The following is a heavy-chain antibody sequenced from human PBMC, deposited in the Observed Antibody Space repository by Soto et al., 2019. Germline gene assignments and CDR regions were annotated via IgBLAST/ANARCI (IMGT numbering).Heavy chain of an antibody. J-gene: IGHJ3*02. CDR3: SRPSYYYDSSGFEPGAFDI. D-gene: IGHD3-22*01. CDR2: IRSKNYGRTT. V-gene: IGHV3-49*03. CDR1: GFTFGNNA. Sequence: GGSLRLSCTGSGFTFGNNAMTWFRQAPGKGLEWVGFIRSKNYGRTTEYAASVQGRFTISRDDPKGIAYLEMNSLTTDDTAVYYCSRPSYYYDSSGFEPGAFDIWGQGTMVTVSS.